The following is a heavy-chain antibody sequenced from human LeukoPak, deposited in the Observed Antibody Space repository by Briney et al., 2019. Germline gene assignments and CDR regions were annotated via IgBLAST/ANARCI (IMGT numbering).Heavy chain of an antibody. Sequence: PGGSLRLSCAASGFTFSSYGMSWIRQPPGKGLEWIGEINHSGSTNYNPSPKSRVTISVDMSKNQFSLKLSSVTAADTAVYYCARGPRGGLGAARRGYYFDYWGQGTLVTVSS. CDR2: INHSGST. D-gene: IGHD6-6*01. V-gene: IGHV4-34*01. CDR3: ARGPRGGLGAARRGYYFDY. CDR1: GFTFSSYG. J-gene: IGHJ4*02.